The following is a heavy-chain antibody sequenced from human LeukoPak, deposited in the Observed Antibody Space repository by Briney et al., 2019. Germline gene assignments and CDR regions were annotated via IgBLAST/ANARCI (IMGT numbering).Heavy chain of an antibody. CDR3: ASLQYSSGWSY. CDR1: GGSISSYY. V-gene: IGHV4-59*01. Sequence: PSETLSLTCTVSGGSISSYYWSWIRQPPGKGLEWIGYIYYSGSTNYNPSLKSRVTISVDTSKNQFSLKLSSVTAADTAVYYCASLQYSSGWSYWGQGTLVTVSS. D-gene: IGHD6-19*01. CDR2: IYYSGST. J-gene: IGHJ4*02.